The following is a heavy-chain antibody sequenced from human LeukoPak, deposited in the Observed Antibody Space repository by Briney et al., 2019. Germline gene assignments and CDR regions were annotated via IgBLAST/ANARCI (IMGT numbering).Heavy chain of an antibody. CDR1: GGSISSSSYY. CDR3: ASRYDFWSGYSLHFDYYYMDV. CDR2: IYYSGST. D-gene: IGHD3-3*01. V-gene: IGHV4-39*07. Sequence: SETLSLTCTVSGGSISSSSYYWGWIRQPPGTGLEWIGSIYYSGSTYYNPSLKSRVTISVDTSENQFSLKLSSVTAADTAVYYCASRYDFWSGYSLHFDYYYMDVWGKGTTVTVSS. J-gene: IGHJ6*03.